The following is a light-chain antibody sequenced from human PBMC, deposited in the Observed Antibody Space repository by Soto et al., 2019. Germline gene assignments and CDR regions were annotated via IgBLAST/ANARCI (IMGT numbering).Light chain of an antibody. CDR2: DVS. V-gene: IGKV3-20*01. CDR1: QSVSSNY. CDR3: QKYGSSPT. J-gene: IGKJ1*01. Sequence: EIVLTQSPGTLSLSPGERATLSCRSSQSVSSNYLAWYQQKPDQAPRLVIYDVSGRATGIPDRFSGSGSGTDFPLPISRLEPEDFAVYYCQKYGSSPTFGKGTKVEIK.